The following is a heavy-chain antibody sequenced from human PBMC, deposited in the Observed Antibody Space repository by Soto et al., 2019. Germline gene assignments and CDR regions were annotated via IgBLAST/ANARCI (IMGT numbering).Heavy chain of an antibody. Sequence: QVQLVESGGGVVQPGRSLRLSCAASGFTFSSYAMHWVRQAPGKGLEWVAVISYDGSNKYYADSVKGRFTISRDNSKNTLYLQMNSLRAEETAVYYCARAYEGDYFDDWGQGTLVTVS. CDR2: ISYDGSNK. CDR1: GFTFSSYA. CDR3: ARAYEGDYFDD. J-gene: IGHJ4*02. V-gene: IGHV3-30-3*01. D-gene: IGHD3-16*01.